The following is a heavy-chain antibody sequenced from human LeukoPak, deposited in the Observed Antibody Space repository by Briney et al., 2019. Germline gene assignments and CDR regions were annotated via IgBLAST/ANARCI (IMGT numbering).Heavy chain of an antibody. CDR1: GFTFSAYA. CDR3: AKVSSGYPDCSFDS. Sequence: GGSLRLSCTASGFTFSAYAMHWVRQAPGKGLEWVAFIRYNGGKEHHADSVKGRFTISRDNSKNTLYLQMNSLRAEDTAVYYCAKVSSGYPDCSFDSWGQGTLVTVSS. V-gene: IGHV3-30*02. D-gene: IGHD6-25*01. J-gene: IGHJ4*02. CDR2: IRYNGGKE.